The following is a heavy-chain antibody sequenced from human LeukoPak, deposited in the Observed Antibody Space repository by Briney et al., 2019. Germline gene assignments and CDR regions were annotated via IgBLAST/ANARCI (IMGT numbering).Heavy chain of an antibody. J-gene: IGHJ6*03. V-gene: IGHV3-7*01. Sequence: GGSLRLSCAASGFTFSSYWMSWVRQAPGKGLEWVANIKQDGSEKYYVDSVKGRFTISRDNAKNSLYLQMNSLRAEDTAVYYCASVNDYGDYVDYYMDVWGKGTTVTVSS. CDR2: IKQDGSEK. CDR1: GFTFSSYW. D-gene: IGHD4-17*01. CDR3: ASVNDYGDYVDYYMDV.